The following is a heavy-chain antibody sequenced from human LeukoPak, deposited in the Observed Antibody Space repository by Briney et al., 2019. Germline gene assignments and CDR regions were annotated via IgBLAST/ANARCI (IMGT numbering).Heavy chain of an antibody. CDR1: GGTFSSYA. CDR2: IIPIFGTA. D-gene: IGHD4-11*01. Sequence: SVKVSCKAFGGTFSSYAISWVRQAPGQGLEWMGGIIPIFGTANYAQKFQGRVTITTDESTSTAYMELSSLRSEDTAVYYCARDHRATVTTHHWFDPWGQGTLVTVSS. CDR3: ARDHRATVTTHHWFDP. J-gene: IGHJ5*02. V-gene: IGHV1-69*05.